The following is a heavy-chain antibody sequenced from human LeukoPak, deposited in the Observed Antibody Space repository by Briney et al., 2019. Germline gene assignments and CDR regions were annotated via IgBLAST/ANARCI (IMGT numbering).Heavy chain of an antibody. Sequence: SETLSLTCTVSGGSTSSYYWSWIRQPPGKGLEWIGYIYYSGSTNYNPSLKSRVTISVDTSKNQFSLKLSSVTAADTAVYYCARGGSGWYATYYYYGMDVWGQGTTVTVSS. CDR1: GGSTSSYY. V-gene: IGHV4-59*01. J-gene: IGHJ6*02. CDR3: ARGGSGWYATYYYYGMDV. CDR2: IYYSGST. D-gene: IGHD6-19*01.